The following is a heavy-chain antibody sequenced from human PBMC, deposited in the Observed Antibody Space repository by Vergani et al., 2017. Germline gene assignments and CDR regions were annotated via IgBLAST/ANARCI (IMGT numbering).Heavy chain of an antibody. Sequence: QVQLVQSGAEVKKPGSSVKVSCKASGGTFSSYTISWVRQAPGQGLEWMGRIIPILGIANYAQKFQGRVTIPEDKSTITAYMELSSLISEDTAVYYCALWFGETYSGDELGYFDYWGQGTLVTVSS. V-gene: IGHV1-69*02. CDR2: IIPILGIA. D-gene: IGHD3-10*01. J-gene: IGHJ4*02. CDR1: GGTFSSYT. CDR3: ALWFGETYSGDELGYFDY.